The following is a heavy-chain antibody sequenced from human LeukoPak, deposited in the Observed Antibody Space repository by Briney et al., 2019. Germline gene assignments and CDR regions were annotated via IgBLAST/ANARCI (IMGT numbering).Heavy chain of an antibody. Sequence: ASVKVSCKVSGYTFTSYGITWVRQAPGQGLEWMGWISTYNGDTKYAQKFQGSVTMTTDTSTSTVYVDLRSLRPDDTAVYYCARTGTIDYYGSGSYYNWFDPWGQGTLVTVSS. CDR3: ARTGTIDYYGSGSYYNWFDP. CDR2: ISTYNGDT. D-gene: IGHD3-10*01. V-gene: IGHV1-18*01. J-gene: IGHJ5*02. CDR1: GYTFTSYG.